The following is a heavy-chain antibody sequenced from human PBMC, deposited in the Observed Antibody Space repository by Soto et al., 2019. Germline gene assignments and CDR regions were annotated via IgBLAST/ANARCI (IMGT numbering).Heavy chain of an antibody. J-gene: IGHJ4*02. D-gene: IGHD3-16*01. V-gene: IGHV3-9*01. CDR1: GFTFDDNA. CDR3: AIPQDRGGRTTFIY. Sequence: GGSLRLSCAVSGFTFDDNAMHWVRQAPEKGLEWVSGINWKSDIGYADSVKGRFTISRDNAENSLYLQMNSLRAEDTALYYCAIPQDRGGRTTFIYWGQGTQVTVSS. CDR2: INWKSDI.